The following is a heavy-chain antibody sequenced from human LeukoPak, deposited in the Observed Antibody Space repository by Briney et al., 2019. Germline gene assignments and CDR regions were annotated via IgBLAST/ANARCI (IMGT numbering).Heavy chain of an antibody. Sequence: SVKVSCKVSGYTFTSYGISWVRQAPGQGLEWMGGIIPIFGTANYAQKFQGRVTITADESTSTAYMELSSLRSEDTAVYYCARATESGYDTNWFDPWGQGTLVTVSS. CDR3: ARATESGYDTNWFDP. J-gene: IGHJ5*02. V-gene: IGHV1-69*13. CDR1: GYTFTSYG. D-gene: IGHD5-12*01. CDR2: IIPIFGTA.